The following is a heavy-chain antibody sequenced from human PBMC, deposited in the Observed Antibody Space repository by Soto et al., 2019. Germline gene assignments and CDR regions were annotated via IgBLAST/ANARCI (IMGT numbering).Heavy chain of an antibody. CDR1: GFTFSSYG. CDR3: AKDWYCSGGSCYSPYYGMDV. D-gene: IGHD2-15*01. Sequence: QVQLVESGGGVVQPGRSLRLSCAASGFTFSSYGMHWVRQAPGKGLEWVAVISYDGSNKYYADSVKGRFTISRDNSKNPLYLQMNSLRAEDTAVYYCAKDWYCSGGSCYSPYYGMDVWGQGTTVTVSS. J-gene: IGHJ6*02. V-gene: IGHV3-30*18. CDR2: ISYDGSNK.